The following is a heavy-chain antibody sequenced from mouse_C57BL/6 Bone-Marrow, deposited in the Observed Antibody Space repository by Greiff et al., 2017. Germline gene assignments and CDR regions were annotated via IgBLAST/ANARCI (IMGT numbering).Heavy chain of an antibody. CDR3: ALWLRRGYYFDY. CDR1: GFNIKDDY. V-gene: IGHV14-4*01. Sequence: VQLQQSGAELVRPGASVKLSCTASGFNIKDDYMHWVKQRPEQGLEWIGWIDPENGDPEYASKFQGKATITADTSSNTAYLQLSSLTSEDTAVYYCALWLRRGYYFDYWGQGTTLTVAS. CDR2: IDPENGDP. D-gene: IGHD2-2*01. J-gene: IGHJ2*01.